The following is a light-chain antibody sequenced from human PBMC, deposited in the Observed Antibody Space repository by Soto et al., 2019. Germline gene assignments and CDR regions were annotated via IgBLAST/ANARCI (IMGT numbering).Light chain of an antibody. CDR2: EVS. CDR3: TSYTNIPTVV. Sequence: QSALTQPASVSGSPGQSIPISCPGTSRDVGGYNYVSWYQQYPGKAPKLMIYEVSNRHSGVSNRFSGSKPGNTASLTISGLKAEDETDDYCTSYTNIPTVVFGVGTEVPVL. CDR1: SRDVGGYNY. J-gene: IGLJ2*01. V-gene: IGLV2-14*01.